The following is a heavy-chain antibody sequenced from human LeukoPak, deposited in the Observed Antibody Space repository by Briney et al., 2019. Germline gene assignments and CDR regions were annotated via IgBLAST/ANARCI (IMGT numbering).Heavy chain of an antibody. CDR2: ISGSGGST. CDR1: GFTFSSYA. CDR3: TRDATYYLRYGYFDY. Sequence: GGSLRLSCAASGFTFSSYAMSWVRQAPGKGLEWVSAISGSGGSTYYADSVKSRFTISRDNSKNTLYLQMNSLRAEDTAVYYCTRDATYYLRYGYFDYWGQGTLVTVSS. J-gene: IGHJ4*02. D-gene: IGHD2/OR15-2a*01. V-gene: IGHV3-23*01.